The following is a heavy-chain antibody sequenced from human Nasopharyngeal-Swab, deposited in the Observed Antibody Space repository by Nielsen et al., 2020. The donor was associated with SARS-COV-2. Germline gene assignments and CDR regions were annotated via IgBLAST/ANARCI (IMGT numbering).Heavy chain of an antibody. V-gene: IGHV1-46*01. J-gene: IGHJ6*02. Sequence: ASVKVSCKASGYTFTSYYMHWVRQAPGHGLEWMGIINPSGGSTSYAQKFQGRVTMTRDTSTSTVYMELSSLRSEDTAVYYCARQVIRYPQYSSSWYYYYYGMDVWGQGTTVTVSS. CDR1: GYTFTSYY. CDR2: INPSGGST. D-gene: IGHD6-13*01. CDR3: ARQVIRYPQYSSSWYYYYYGMDV.